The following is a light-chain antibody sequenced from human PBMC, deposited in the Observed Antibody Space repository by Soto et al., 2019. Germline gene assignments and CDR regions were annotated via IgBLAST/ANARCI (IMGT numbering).Light chain of an antibody. CDR3: QQPYGPPPT. CDR2: AAS. CDR1: QSISTY. J-gene: IGKJ1*01. V-gene: IGKV1-39*01. Sequence: DIQMTQSPSSLSASVGDRVTITCRASQSISTYLNWYQQKAGLAPKLLIYAASSLQSGVPSRFSGSGSGTNFPLPISSLQPEDFATYYCQQPYGPPPTLGQGPKVEIK.